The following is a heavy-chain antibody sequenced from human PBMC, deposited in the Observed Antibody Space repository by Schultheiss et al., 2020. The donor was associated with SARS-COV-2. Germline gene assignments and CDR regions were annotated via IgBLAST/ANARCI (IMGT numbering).Heavy chain of an antibody. CDR1: GFTFSSYS. Sequence: GGSLRLSCAASGFTFSSYSMNWVRQAPGKGLEWVSYISSSSSTIYYADSVKGRFTISRDNAKNSLYLQMSSLRADDTAVYFCAKDNGGYGMDVWGQGTTVTVSS. J-gene: IGHJ6*02. V-gene: IGHV3-48*04. CDR2: ISSSSSTI. CDR3: AKDNGGYGMDV. D-gene: IGHD2-8*01.